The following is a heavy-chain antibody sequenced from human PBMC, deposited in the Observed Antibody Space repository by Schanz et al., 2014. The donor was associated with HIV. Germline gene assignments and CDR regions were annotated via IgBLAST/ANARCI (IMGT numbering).Heavy chain of an antibody. V-gene: IGHV3-30*03. D-gene: IGHD4-17*01. J-gene: IGHJ1*01. CDR3: ARDNRGDYYLDS. Sequence: VQLVESGGGLVKPGGSLRLSCAASGFTFNSYAMNWVRQAPGKGLEWVAVISYDGSKEYYVDSVKGRFTISRDNSKNTLFLQMNSLSPEDTGIYYCARDNRGDYYLDSWGQGTLVTVSS. CDR2: ISYDGSKE. CDR1: GFTFNSYA.